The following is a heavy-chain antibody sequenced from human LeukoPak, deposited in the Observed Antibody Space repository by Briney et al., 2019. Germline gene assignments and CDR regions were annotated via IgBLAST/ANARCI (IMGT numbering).Heavy chain of an antibody. D-gene: IGHD2-2*01. J-gene: IGHJ4*02. CDR3: ATLFPPEYQLLY. CDR1: GYTFTSYG. CDR2: ISAYNGNT. Sequence: GASVKVSCKASGYTFTSYGISWVRQAPGQGLEWMGWISAYNGNTNYAQKLQGRVTMTTDTSTSTAYMELRSLRPDDTAVYYCATLFPPEYQLLYWGQGTLVTVSS. V-gene: IGHV1-18*01.